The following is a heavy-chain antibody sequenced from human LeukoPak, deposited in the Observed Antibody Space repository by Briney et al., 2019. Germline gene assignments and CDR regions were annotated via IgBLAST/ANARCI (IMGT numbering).Heavy chain of an antibody. Sequence: SETLSLTCTVSGGSISSYYWSWIRQPPGKGLEWIGYIYYSGSTNYNPSLKSRVTISVDTSKNQFSLKLSSVTAADTAAYYCARLGGFIAANGEFDYWGQGTLVTVSS. CDR3: ARLGGFIAANGEFDY. CDR2: IYYSGST. D-gene: IGHD6-13*01. V-gene: IGHV4-59*08. J-gene: IGHJ4*02. CDR1: GGSISSYY.